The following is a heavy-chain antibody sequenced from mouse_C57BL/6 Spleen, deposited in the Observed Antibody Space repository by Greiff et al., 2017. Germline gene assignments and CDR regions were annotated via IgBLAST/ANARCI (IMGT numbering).Heavy chain of an antibody. Sequence: VQLQQSGAELVKPGASVKISCKASGYAFSSYWMNWVKQRPGKGLEWIGQIYPGDGDTNYNGKFKGKATLTADQSSSTAYMQLSSLTSEDSAVYFCASSYGYDDAMDYWGQGTSVTVSS. D-gene: IGHD2-2*01. CDR3: ASSYGYDDAMDY. J-gene: IGHJ4*01. V-gene: IGHV1-80*01. CDR2: IYPGDGDT. CDR1: GYAFSSYW.